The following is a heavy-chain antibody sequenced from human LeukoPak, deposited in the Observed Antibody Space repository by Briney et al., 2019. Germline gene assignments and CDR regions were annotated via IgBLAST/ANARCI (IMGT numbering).Heavy chain of an antibody. J-gene: IGHJ1*01. V-gene: IGHV3-21*01. D-gene: IGHD3-10*01. CDR1: GFTFSSYT. CDR3: ARSGGDEYFQH. CDR2: ISDRSSYK. Sequence: GGSLRLFCAASGFTFSSYTMNWVRQAPGKGLEWVSSISDRSSYKYYADSVKGRFTISRDNAKNSLYLQMNSLRAEDTAVYYCARSGGDEYFQHWGQGTLVTVSS.